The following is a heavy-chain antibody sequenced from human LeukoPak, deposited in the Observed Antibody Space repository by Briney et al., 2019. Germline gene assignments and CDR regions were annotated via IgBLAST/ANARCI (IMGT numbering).Heavy chain of an antibody. D-gene: IGHD5-18*01. Sequence: PGGSLRLSCAASGFTFDDYAMHWVRQAPGKGLEWVSGISWDSGSIGYADSVKGRFTISRDNAKNSLYLQMNSLRAEDTALYYCAKAEGIQLWLPYFDYWGQGTLVTVSS. CDR1: GFTFDDYA. CDR3: AKAEGIQLWLPYFDY. V-gene: IGHV3-9*01. CDR2: ISWDSGSI. J-gene: IGHJ4*02.